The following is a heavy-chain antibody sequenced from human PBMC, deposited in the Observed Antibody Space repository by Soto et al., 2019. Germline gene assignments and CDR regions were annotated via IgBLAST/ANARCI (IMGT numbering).Heavy chain of an antibody. D-gene: IGHD4-4*01. J-gene: IGHJ6*02. CDR1: GYTFTSYY. CDR3: AVGGNYLSMDV. CDR2: INPDGGGT. Sequence: ASVKVSCKASGYTFTSYYMHWVRLAPGQGLEWMGIINPDGGGTSYAQQFQGRVIMTRDTSTSTVYMEMSSLRSEDTAVYYCAVGGNYLSMDVWGQGTTVTVSS. V-gene: IGHV1-46*01.